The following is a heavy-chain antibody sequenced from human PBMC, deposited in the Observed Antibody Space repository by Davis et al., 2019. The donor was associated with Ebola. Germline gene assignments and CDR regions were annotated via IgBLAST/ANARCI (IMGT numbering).Heavy chain of an antibody. J-gene: IGHJ4*02. CDR3: AKDRGKGSAPFDY. CDR1: GGSISSFY. Sequence: MPSETLSLTCSVSGGSISSFYWNWLRQSPGKGLEWIGSIYSSGSTNYNPSLKSRVTISVDTSKKQFSLRLSSVTAADTAVYYCAKDRGKGSAPFDYWGQGTLVTVSS. V-gene: IGHV4-59*01. D-gene: IGHD6-19*01. CDR2: IYSSGST.